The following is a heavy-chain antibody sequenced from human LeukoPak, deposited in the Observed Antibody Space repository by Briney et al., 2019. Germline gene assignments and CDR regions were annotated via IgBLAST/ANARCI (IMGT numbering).Heavy chain of an antibody. V-gene: IGHV3-11*01. CDR2: IGPSGTIM. CDR3: TRDPRLCDY. CDR1: GFTFRDFY. Sequence: KPGGSLRLSCAASGFTFRDFYMTWIRQAPGKGLEWVAYIGPSGTIMNYADSVKGRFTVSRDNAENSLYLHMNSLRAEDTAVYYCTRDPRLCDYWGQGTLVTVSS. J-gene: IGHJ4*02.